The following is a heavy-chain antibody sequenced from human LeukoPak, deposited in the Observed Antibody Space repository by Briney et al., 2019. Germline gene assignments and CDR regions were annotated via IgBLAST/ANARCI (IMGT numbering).Heavy chain of an antibody. J-gene: IGHJ4*02. CDR2: ISSSSSTI. CDR3: ARAGIVGADY. Sequence: GGSLRLSCAASGFTFSTYSMNWVRQAPGKGLEWVSYISSSSSTIYYADSVKGRFTISRDNAKNSLYLQMNSLRAEDTAVYYCARAGIVGADYWGQGTLVTVSS. D-gene: IGHD1-26*01. V-gene: IGHV3-48*01. CDR1: GFTFSTYS.